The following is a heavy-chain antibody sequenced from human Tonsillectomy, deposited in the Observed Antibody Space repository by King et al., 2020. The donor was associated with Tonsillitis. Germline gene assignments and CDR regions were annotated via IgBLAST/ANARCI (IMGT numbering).Heavy chain of an antibody. D-gene: IGHD1-26*01. Sequence: VQLVESGGGLVQPGGSLRLSCAAAGFTFNKYAMTWVRQAPGKGLEWVSAISGSGHNTYYADSVKGRFTLSRDNSRNTLYLRMNSLRAEDTAVYYCAKEVGASNLFDYWGQGALVTVSS. V-gene: IGHV3-23*04. CDR3: AKEVGASNLFDY. CDR2: ISGSGHNT. J-gene: IGHJ4*02. CDR1: GFTFNKYA.